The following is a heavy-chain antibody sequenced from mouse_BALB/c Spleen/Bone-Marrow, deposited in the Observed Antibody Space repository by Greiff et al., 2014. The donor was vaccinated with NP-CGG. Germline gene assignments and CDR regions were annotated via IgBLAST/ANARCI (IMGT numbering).Heavy chain of an antibody. V-gene: IGHV1S130*01. CDR2: IHPNSGNT. D-gene: IGHD2-14*01. Sequence: QVQLQQSGSVLVRPGASVKLSCKASGYTFTSTWMRWAKQRPGQGLEWIGDIHPNSGNTNYNEKFRGKATLTVDTSSNTAYVDLSSLTSEDSAVYYCARSYRFWYFDVWGAGTTVTVSS. CDR1: GYTFTSTW. J-gene: IGHJ1*01. CDR3: ARSYRFWYFDV.